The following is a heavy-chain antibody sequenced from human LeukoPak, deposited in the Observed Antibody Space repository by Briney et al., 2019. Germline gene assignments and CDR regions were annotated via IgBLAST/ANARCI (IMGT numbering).Heavy chain of an antibody. D-gene: IGHD1-7*01. Sequence: PSETLSLTCTVSGGSISSSSYFWGWIRQPPGKGLEWIGSIYYNGGTYYNPPLKSRITISVDTSEYHFSLKLSSVTAADTAVYYCARQGVNYYFDYWGQGTLVTVSS. J-gene: IGHJ4*02. V-gene: IGHV4-39*01. CDR2: IYYNGGT. CDR3: ARQGVNYYFDY. CDR1: GGSISSSSYF.